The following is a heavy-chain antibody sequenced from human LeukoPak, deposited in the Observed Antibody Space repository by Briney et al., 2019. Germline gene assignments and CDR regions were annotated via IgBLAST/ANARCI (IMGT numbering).Heavy chain of an antibody. Sequence: GGSLRLSCAASGFTFNSYSMNWVRQAPGKGLEWVSSISSSSSYIYYADSVKGRFTISRDNAKNSLYLQMNSLRAEDTAVYYCARDRGYDYVWGSYRYTDPFDYWGQGTLVTVSS. D-gene: IGHD3-16*02. CDR2: ISSSSSYI. CDR1: GFTFNSYS. J-gene: IGHJ4*02. CDR3: ARDRGYDYVWGSYRYTDPFDY. V-gene: IGHV3-21*01.